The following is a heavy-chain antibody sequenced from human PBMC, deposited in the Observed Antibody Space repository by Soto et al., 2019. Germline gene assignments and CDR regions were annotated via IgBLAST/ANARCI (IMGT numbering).Heavy chain of an antibody. Sequence: GGSLRLSCAASGFTFSSYGMHWVRQAPGKGLEWVAVIWYDGSNKYYADSVKGRFTISRDNSKNTLYLQMNSLRAEDTAVYYCARAVAPHYCSSTSCFGPKNWFDPWGQGTLVTVSS. CDR3: ARAVAPHYCSSTSCFGPKNWFDP. CDR1: GFTFSSYG. V-gene: IGHV3-33*01. J-gene: IGHJ5*02. D-gene: IGHD2-2*01. CDR2: IWYDGSNK.